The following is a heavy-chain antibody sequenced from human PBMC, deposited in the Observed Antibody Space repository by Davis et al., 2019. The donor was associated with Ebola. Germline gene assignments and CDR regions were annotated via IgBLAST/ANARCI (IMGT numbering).Heavy chain of an antibody. D-gene: IGHD3-22*01. CDR1: GFTFSSYW. V-gene: IGHV3-74*01. Sequence: GESPKTPCAAPGFTFSSYWMHWVRQAPGKGLVWVSRINSDGSSTSYADSVKGRFTISRDNAKNTLYLQMNSLRAEDTAVYYCARGLRIVVVITTSPANFDYWGQGTLVTVSS. CDR2: INSDGSST. CDR3: ARGLRIVVVITTSPANFDY. J-gene: IGHJ4*02.